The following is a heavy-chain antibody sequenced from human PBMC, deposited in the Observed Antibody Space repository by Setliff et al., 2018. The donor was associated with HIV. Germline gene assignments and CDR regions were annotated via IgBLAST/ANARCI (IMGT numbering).Heavy chain of an antibody. CDR3: ARSFGNGNSRLGN. CDR2: INHSGST. J-gene: IGHJ4*02. Sequence: SETLSLTCAVYGGSFSGYYWSWIRQPPGKGLEWIGEINHSGSTNYNPSLKSRVTISVDTSKNQFSLELSSVTAADTAVYYCARSFGNGNSRLGNWGQGTLVTVSS. V-gene: IGHV4-34*01. D-gene: IGHD2-8*01. CDR1: GGSFSGYY.